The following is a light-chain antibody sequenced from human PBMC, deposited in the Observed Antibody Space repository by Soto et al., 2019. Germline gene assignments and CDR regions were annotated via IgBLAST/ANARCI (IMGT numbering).Light chain of an antibody. CDR3: AAWDDSLSGV. J-gene: IGLJ3*02. CDR1: SSNIGSNY. CDR2: SND. Sequence: QSALTQAPSASGTPGQRVTISCSGSSSNIGSNYVYWYQQRPGTAPKLLIYSNDQRPSGISDRFSGSKSGTSASLAISGLRSEDEADYYCAAWDDSLSGVFGGGTKLTVL. V-gene: IGLV1-47*02.